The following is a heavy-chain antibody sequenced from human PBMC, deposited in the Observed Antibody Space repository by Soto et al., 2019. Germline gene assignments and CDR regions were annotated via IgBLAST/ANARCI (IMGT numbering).Heavy chain of an antibody. CDR2: ITDDGSTT. J-gene: IGHJ4*02. CDR1: GFIFKMYW. Sequence: GGSLRLSCETSGFIFKMYWMHWVRQVPGQGPQWVARITDDGSTTYYAASVEGRFTISRDNAKNALYLQMTSLRPDDTAVYYCTRGPRPTSIGTGAFWGQGTLVTVSS. D-gene: IGHD3-10*01. CDR3: TRGPRPTSIGTGAF. V-gene: IGHV3-74*01.